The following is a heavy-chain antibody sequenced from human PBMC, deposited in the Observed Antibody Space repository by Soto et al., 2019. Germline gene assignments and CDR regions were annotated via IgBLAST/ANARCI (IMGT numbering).Heavy chain of an antibody. CDR2: VFHSATT. J-gene: IGHJ4*02. Sequence: SETLSLTCTVSGDSFSDYYWNWIRQVPGKGLEWIGFVFHSATTSYNPSLKTRVAISDDTSKKQFSLRLTSVTAADTAIYYCARGHYSSGWPIDHWGQGILVTVS. V-gene: IGHV4-59*01. CDR1: GDSFSDYY. D-gene: IGHD6-19*01. CDR3: ARGHYSSGWPIDH.